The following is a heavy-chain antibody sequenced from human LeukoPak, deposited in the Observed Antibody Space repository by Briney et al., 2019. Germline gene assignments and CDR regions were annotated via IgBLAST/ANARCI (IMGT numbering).Heavy chain of an antibody. CDR3: ARDFRRTDYYDCWSGYPKGHIDY. CDR2: IYYSGTP. CDR1: GGSISSSSYY. D-gene: IGHD3-3*01. J-gene: IGHJ4*02. Sequence: PSGTLSLSCAVSGGSISSSSYYWGWIRQPPGNGLGWIGSIYYSGTPYYHPPLRSRVTISVDTSKNQFSLKLSSVTAADTAVYYCARDFRRTDYYDCWSGYPKGHIDYWGQGTLVTVSS. V-gene: IGHV4-39*02.